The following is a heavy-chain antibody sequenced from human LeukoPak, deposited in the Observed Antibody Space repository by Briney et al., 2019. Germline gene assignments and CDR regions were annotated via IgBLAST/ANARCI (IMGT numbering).Heavy chain of an antibody. CDR3: ARDYNWGFDY. J-gene: IGHJ4*02. CDR2: ISTSSDNI. Sequence: GGSLRLSCAASGFTFSVSSMNWVRQAPGEGLEWVPYISTSSDNIHYTDSVKGRFTISRDNAKNSLYLQMNGLRDEDTAVYYCARDYNWGFDYWGQGTLVTVSS. D-gene: IGHD1-20*01. V-gene: IGHV3-48*02. CDR1: GFTFSVSS.